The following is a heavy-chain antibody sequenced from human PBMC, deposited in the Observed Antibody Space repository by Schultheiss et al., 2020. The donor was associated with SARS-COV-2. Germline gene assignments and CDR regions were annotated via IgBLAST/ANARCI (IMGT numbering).Heavy chain of an antibody. D-gene: IGHD2-15*01. J-gene: IGHJ5*02. V-gene: IGHV3-21*01. CDR2: IRSSGRDI. Sequence: GGSLRLSCVGSGFTFSSYAMSWVRQAPGKGLEFVASIRSSGRDIYYADSMQGRFTVSRDNANNSLYLQMHSLRVEDTAVYYCVRDRSWWTPYNCFDLWGRGTLVTVSS. CDR1: GFTFSSYA. CDR3: VRDRSWWTPYNCFDL.